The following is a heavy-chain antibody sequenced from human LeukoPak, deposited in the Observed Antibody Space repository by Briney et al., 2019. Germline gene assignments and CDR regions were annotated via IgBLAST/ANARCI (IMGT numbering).Heavy chain of an antibody. Sequence: AAVNVSCKASGYTFTSYEINGVRQATGQGREWMGWMNPNSGNTGYAQKVHGKVTITRITSINTDYMELSSLRSEDTAVYYCTRGGSSSGYDYWGQGTLVTVSS. J-gene: IGHJ4*02. CDR3: TRGGSSSGYDY. V-gene: IGHV1-8*03. CDR1: GYTFTSYE. CDR2: MNPNSGNT. D-gene: IGHD3-22*01.